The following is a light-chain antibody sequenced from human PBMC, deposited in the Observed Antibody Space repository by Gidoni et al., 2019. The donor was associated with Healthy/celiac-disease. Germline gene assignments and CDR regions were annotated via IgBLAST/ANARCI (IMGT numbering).Light chain of an antibody. CDR3: QQRSNWPPRYS. CDR1: QRVSSY. V-gene: IGKV3-11*01. CDR2: DAS. Sequence: EIVLTQSPATLSLSPGERATLSCRASQRVSSYLAWYQQKPGQAPRLLIYDASNRATGIPARFSGSGSGTDFTLTISSLEPEDFAVYYCQQRSNWPPRYSFGQXTKLEIK. J-gene: IGKJ2*03.